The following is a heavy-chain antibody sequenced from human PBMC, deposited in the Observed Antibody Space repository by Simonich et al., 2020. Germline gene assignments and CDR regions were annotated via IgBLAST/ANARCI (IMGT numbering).Heavy chain of an antibody. CDR1: GFTFSSYA. Sequence: GGGLVQPGGSLRLSCAASGFTFSSYAMSWVRQAPGTGLEWVSALSGSGGSTYYADSVKGRFTISRDNSKNTLYLQMNSLRAEDTDVYYCAKDLGERITMIVVVIDAFDIWGQGTMVTVSS. D-gene: IGHD3-22*01. CDR3: AKDLGERITMIVVVIDAFDI. V-gene: IGHV3-23*01. J-gene: IGHJ3*02. CDR2: LSGSGGST.